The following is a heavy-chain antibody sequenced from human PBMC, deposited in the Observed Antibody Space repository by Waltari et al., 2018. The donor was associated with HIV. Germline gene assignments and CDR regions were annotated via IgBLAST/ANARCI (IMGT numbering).Heavy chain of an antibody. D-gene: IGHD3-10*01. CDR1: GFTFSPSW. CDR3: ARSDYGSDIYYYHHGLDV. J-gene: IGHJ6*02. CDR2: ISAYGSST. Sequence: EVQLVESGGGLVQPGGSLRLSCAASGFTFSPSWMPGGGQAPGKGLVWVSHISAYGSSTTYADSVKGRFTISRDNAENTLYLQMNSLRAEDTAIYYCARSDYGSDIYYYHHGLDVWGQGTTVTVSS. V-gene: IGHV3-74*01.